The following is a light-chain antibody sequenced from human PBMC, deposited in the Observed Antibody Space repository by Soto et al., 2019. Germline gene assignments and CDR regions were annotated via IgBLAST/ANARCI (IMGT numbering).Light chain of an antibody. CDR3: SSFTSSTTYV. V-gene: IGLV2-18*02. CDR2: EVS. CDR1: GSDVGSYNR. Sequence: QSVLTQPPSVSVSPGQPVAVSCTGTGSDVGSYNRVSWYQQPPGTAPKLMIYEVSNRPSGVPDRFSGSKSGNTAPLTISGLQAEDEADYYCSSFTSSTTYVFGTGTKVTVL. J-gene: IGLJ1*01.